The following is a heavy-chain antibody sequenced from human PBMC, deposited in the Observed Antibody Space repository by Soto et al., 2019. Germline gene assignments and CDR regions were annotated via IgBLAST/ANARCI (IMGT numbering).Heavy chain of an antibody. D-gene: IGHD4-17*01. CDR2: IYSGGST. CDR1: GFTVSSNY. Sequence: ESGGGLVQPGGSLRLSCAASGFTVSSNYMSWVRQAPGKGLEWVSVIYSGGSTYYADSVKGRFTISRDNSKNTLYLQMNSLRAEDTAVYYCARDRGGDYGVDYWGQGTLVTVSS. V-gene: IGHV3-66*01. J-gene: IGHJ4*02. CDR3: ARDRGGDYGVDY.